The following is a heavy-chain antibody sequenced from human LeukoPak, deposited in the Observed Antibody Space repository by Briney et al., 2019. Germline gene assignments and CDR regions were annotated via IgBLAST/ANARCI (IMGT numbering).Heavy chain of an antibody. J-gene: IGHJ3*02. Sequence: SETLSLTYAVSGGSIRTRIYYWGWIRQSPGTGLEWIGCDSYTGSIHYNPSLRSRVTVSVDTSKNQFSLKLSSVTAADTAVYYCARFGDSSDNPPYAFDIWGQGKRATVFS. CDR2: DSYTGSI. V-gene: IGHV4-39*01. CDR1: GGSIRTRIYY. CDR3: ARFGDSSDNPPYAFDI. D-gene: IGHD3-22*01.